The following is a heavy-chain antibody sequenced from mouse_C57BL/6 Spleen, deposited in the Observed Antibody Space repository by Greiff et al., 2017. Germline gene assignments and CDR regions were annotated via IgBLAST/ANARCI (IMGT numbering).Heavy chain of an antibody. CDR2: IHPNSGST. D-gene: IGHD2-3*01. Sequence: PGASVKLSCKASGYTFTSYWMHWVKQRPGQGLEWIGMIHPNSGSTNYNEKFKSKATLTVDKSSSTAYMQLSSLTSEDSAVYYCARGDDPAWFAYWGQGTLVTVSA. CDR1: GYTFTSYW. J-gene: IGHJ3*01. V-gene: IGHV1-64*01. CDR3: ARGDDPAWFAY.